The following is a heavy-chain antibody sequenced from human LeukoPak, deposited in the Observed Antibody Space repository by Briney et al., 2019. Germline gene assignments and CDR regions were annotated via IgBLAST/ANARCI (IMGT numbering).Heavy chain of an antibody. J-gene: IGHJ5*02. Sequence: TSETLSLTCTVSGSSISSYYWSWIRQPAGKGLEWIGRIYTSGSTNYNPSLKSRVTMSVDTSKNQFSLKLSSVTAADTAVYYCARVIRTYYYDSSSYYNWFDPWGQGTLVTVSS. V-gene: IGHV4-4*07. CDR1: GSSISSYY. D-gene: IGHD3-22*01. CDR2: IYTSGST. CDR3: ARVIRTYYYDSSSYYNWFDP.